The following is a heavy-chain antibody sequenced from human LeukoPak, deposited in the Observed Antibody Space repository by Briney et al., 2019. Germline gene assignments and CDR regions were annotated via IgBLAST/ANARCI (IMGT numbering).Heavy chain of an antibody. CDR1: GGSFSGYY. CDR2: INHSGST. CDR3: ARFSYYYDSSGYRYFDY. J-gene: IGHJ4*02. V-gene: IGHV4-34*01. D-gene: IGHD3-22*01. Sequence: SETLSLTCAVYGGSFSGYYWSWIRQPPGKGLEWIGEINHSGSTNYNPSLKSRVTISVDTSKNQFSLKLSSVTAADTAVYYCARFSYYYDSSGYRYFDYWGQGTLVTVSS.